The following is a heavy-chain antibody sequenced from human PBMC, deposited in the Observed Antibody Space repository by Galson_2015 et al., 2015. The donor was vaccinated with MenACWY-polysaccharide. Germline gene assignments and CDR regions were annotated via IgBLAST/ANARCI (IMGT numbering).Heavy chain of an antibody. Sequence: SVKVSCKAAGYTFTNSAINWVRQAPGQGLEWMGWINTNTGNPTYAQGFARRFVFSLDTSVSTTYLQVSSLKAEDTAVYYCARAGITMPNSRDAFDIWGQGTLVTVSS. D-gene: IGHD3-10*01. CDR3: ARAGITMPNSRDAFDI. J-gene: IGHJ3*02. V-gene: IGHV7-4-1*02. CDR2: INTNTGNP. CDR1: GYTFTNSA.